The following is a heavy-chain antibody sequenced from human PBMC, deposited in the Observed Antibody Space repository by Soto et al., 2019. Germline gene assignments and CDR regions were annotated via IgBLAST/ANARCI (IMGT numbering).Heavy chain of an antibody. Sequence: ESLKISCKASGYSFSSYWIGWVRQMPGKGLEWMGIIDPSDSDTRYSPSFQGQVTISADKSISTAYLQWSSLKASDTAMYYCAARVGSSPLYYYGVDVWGHGTTVTVSS. J-gene: IGHJ6*02. CDR2: IDPSDSDT. V-gene: IGHV5-51*01. CDR3: AARVGSSPLYYYGVDV. D-gene: IGHD3-10*01. CDR1: GYSFSSYW.